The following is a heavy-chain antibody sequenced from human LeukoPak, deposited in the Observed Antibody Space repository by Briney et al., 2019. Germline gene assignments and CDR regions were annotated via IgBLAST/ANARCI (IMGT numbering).Heavy chain of an antibody. D-gene: IGHD5-18*01. J-gene: IGHJ4*02. CDR2: INWNGGST. CDR3: ARDRGYSYARFDY. CDR1: GFTFSSYS. Sequence: PGGSLRLSCAASGFTFSSYSMSWVRQAPGKGLEWVSGINWNGGSTGYADSVKGRFTISRDNAKNSLYLQMNSLRAEDTALYYCARDRGYSYARFDYWGQGTLVTVSS. V-gene: IGHV3-20*04.